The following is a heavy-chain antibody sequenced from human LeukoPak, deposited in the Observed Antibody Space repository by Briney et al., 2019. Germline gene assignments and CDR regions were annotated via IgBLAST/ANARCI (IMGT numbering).Heavy chain of an antibody. Sequence: GGSLRLSCAASGFTFSAFSMNWVRQAPGKQVEWVSLISSNGHYVYYADSVKGRFTISRDNAKNSLYLHMNSLRAEDTAVYYCARDDTVRKLDYWGQGSLVIVSS. J-gene: IGHJ4*02. V-gene: IGHV3-21*06. CDR3: ARDDTVRKLDY. D-gene: IGHD4-11*01. CDR1: GFTFSAFS. CDR2: ISSNGHYV.